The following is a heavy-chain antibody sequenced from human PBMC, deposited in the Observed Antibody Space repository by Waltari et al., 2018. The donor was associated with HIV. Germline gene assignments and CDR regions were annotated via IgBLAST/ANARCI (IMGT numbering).Heavy chain of an antibody. CDR2: ISGSGENT. CDR1: GFIFTTSA. CDR3: AKGKTGDF. V-gene: IGHV3-23*01. Sequence: EVQLLESGGGFVQPGGSCLLLWAASGFIFTTSAMSWVRQVPGKGLEWVSAISGSGENTYYADSVKGRFTISRDNSKNTLYLQMSSLRAEDTAVYYCAKGKTGDFWGQGTLVTVSS. J-gene: IGHJ4*02.